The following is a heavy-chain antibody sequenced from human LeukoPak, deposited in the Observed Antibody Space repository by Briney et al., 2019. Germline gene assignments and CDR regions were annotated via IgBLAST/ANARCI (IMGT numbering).Heavy chain of an antibody. CDR3: ARVVAAAGTNWFDP. Sequence: ASVKVSCKASGYIFTGYYIHWVRQAPGQGLEWMGWINPNSGGTNYAQKFQGRVTMTRDTSISTAYMELSRLRSDDTAVYYCARVVAAAGTNWFDPWGQGTLVTVSS. CDR1: GYIFTGYY. J-gene: IGHJ5*02. V-gene: IGHV1-2*02. D-gene: IGHD6-13*01. CDR2: INPNSGGT.